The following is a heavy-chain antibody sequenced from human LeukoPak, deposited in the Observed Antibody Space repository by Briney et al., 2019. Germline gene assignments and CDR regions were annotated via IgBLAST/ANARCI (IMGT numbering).Heavy chain of an antibody. CDR1: GCTFTSYG. V-gene: IGHV1-18*01. CDR2: ISAYNGNT. J-gene: IGHJ4*02. CDR3: ASCSSGTFPCDY. D-gene: IGHD2-2*01. Sequence: ASVKVSCXASGCTFTSYGISWVRQAPGQGLEWMGWISAYNGNTNYAQKLQGRVTMTTDTSTSTAYMELRSLRSDDTAVYYCASCSSGTFPCDYWGQGTLVTVSS.